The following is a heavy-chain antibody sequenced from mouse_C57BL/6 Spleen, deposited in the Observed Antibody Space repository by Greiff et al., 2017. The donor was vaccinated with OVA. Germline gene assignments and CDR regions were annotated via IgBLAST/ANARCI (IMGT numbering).Heavy chain of an antibody. CDR1: GFTFSSYA. J-gene: IGHJ3*01. D-gene: IGHD3-2*02. CDR3: TRDSSGYVWFAY. Sequence: EVNLVESGAGLVKPGGSLKLSCAASGFTFSSYAMSWVRQTPEKRLEWVAYISSGGDYIYYADTVKGRFTISRDNARNTLYLQMSSLKSEDTAMYYCTRDSSGYVWFAYWGQGTLVTVSA. CDR2: ISSGGDYI. V-gene: IGHV5-9-1*02.